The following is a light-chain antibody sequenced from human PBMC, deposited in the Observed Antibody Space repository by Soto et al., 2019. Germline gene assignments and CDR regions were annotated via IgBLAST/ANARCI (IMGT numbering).Light chain of an antibody. CDR1: QSISSY. CDR2: AAS. CDR3: QQSYSTPVT. V-gene: IGKV1-39*01. J-gene: IGKJ4*01. Sequence: DIQMTQSPSSLSASVGDRVTITCRASQSISSYLNWYQQKPGKAPKLLIYAASSLQSGVPSRFSGSGSETDFTLTISSLQPEDFATYFCQQSYSTPVTFGGGTKV.